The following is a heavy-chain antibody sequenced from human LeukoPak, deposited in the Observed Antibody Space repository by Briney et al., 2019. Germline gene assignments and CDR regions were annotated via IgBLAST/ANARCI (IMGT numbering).Heavy chain of an antibody. Sequence: PGGSLRLSCAASGFTFSSYSMNWVRQAPGKGLEWIGTIYYSGNTYYNPSPKSRVTISVDTSRNQFSLKLTSVTAADTAVYYCARPLRGNYYDAFDIWGQGTMVTVSS. CDR1: GFTFSSYSMN. V-gene: IGHV4-59*04. CDR2: IYYSGNT. J-gene: IGHJ3*02. D-gene: IGHD1-26*01. CDR3: ARPLRGNYYDAFDI.